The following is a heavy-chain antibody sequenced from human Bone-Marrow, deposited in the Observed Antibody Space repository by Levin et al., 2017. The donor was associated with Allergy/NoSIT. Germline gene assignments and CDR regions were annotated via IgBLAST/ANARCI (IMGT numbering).Heavy chain of an antibody. CDR3: ARGQSDRATLFYYLDV. CDR2: INTNTEKS. V-gene: IGHV7-4-1*02. D-gene: IGHD3-22*01. Sequence: ASVKVSCKASGYTFTGYPINWVRQAPGQGLECMGWINTNTEKSTYAQGFTGRFVFSMDTSVSTAYLQISSLEAGDTAVYYCARGQSDRATLFYYLDVWGKGTTVTVSS. J-gene: IGHJ6*03. CDR1: GYTFTGYP.